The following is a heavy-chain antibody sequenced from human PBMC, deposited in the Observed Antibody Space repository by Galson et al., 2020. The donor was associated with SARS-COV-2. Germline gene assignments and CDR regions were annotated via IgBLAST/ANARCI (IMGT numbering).Heavy chain of an antibody. CDR2: ISSSSSYI. D-gene: IGHD7-27*01. CDR3: ARDPGDAYYYYYGMDV. J-gene: IGHJ6*02. CDR1: GFTFSSYS. V-gene: IGHV3-21*01. Sequence: GGSLRLSCAASGFTFSSYSMNWVRQAPGKGLEWVSSISSSSSYIYYADSVKGRFTISRDNAKNSLYLQMNSLRAEDTAVYYCARDPGDAYYYYYGMDVWGQGTTVTVSS.